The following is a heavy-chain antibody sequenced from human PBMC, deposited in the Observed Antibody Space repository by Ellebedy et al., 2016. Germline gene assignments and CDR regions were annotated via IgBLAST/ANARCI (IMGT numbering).Heavy chain of an antibody. V-gene: IGHV3-7*01. J-gene: IGHJ5*02. CDR3: TRDLGGSHTA. Sequence: GGSLRLXXVVSGFTFTNYAMNWVRQAPGKGLEWVAKINEDGSETYYMESAEGRFSISRDNAKNSLSLRVDRLRDEDTALYYCTRDLGGSHTAWGQGALVTVSS. CDR2: INEDGSET. CDR1: GFTFTNYA. D-gene: IGHD2-15*01.